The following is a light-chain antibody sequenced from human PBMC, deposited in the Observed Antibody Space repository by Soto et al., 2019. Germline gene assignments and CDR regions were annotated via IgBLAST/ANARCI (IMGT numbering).Light chain of an antibody. J-gene: IGKJ1*01. Sequence: EIVLTQSPGTLSLSPGERATLSCRASQSVSSSYLAWYQQKPGQAPRLLIYGASTRATGIPARFSGSGSGTEFTLTISSLQSEDSAVYSCHQYNNWPPTWTFGQGTKVDIK. CDR3: HQYNNWPPTWT. V-gene: IGKV3-15*01. CDR2: GAS. CDR1: QSVSSSY.